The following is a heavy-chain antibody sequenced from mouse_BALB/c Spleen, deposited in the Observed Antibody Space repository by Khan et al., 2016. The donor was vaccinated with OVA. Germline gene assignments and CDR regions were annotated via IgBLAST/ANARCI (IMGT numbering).Heavy chain of an antibody. Sequence: EVELVESGGGLVKPGGSLKLSCAASGFTFSDYYMYWVRQTPEKRLEWVATISDGGNYTSYPDSVKGRFTIFRDNAKNNLYLQMSSLKSEDTAMYYCARGGYGSFAFWGQGTLVTVSA. CDR1: GFTFSDYY. D-gene: IGHD2-14*01. CDR2: ISDGGNYT. CDR3: ARGGYGSFAF. J-gene: IGHJ3*01. V-gene: IGHV5-4*02.